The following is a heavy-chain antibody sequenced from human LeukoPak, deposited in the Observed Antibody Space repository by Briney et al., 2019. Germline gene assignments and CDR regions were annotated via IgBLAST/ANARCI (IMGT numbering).Heavy chain of an antibody. CDR1: GYTFTGYY. CDR3: ARDPRGQLWAFDY. J-gene: IGHJ4*02. D-gene: IGHD5-18*01. V-gene: IGHV1-2*02. CDR2: INPNSGGT. Sequence: GASVKVSCKASGYTFTGYYMHWARQAPGQGLEWMGWINPNSGGTNYAQKFQGRVTMTRDTSISTAYMELSRLRSDDTAVYYCARDPRGQLWAFDYWGQGTLVTVSS.